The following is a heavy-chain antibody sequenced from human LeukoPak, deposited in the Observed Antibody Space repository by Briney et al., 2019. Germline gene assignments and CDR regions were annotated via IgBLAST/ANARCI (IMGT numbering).Heavy chain of an antibody. CDR3: APSRARYYFDY. D-gene: IGHD2-2*01. J-gene: IGHJ4*02. CDR1: GFTVSSNY. Sequence: GGSLRLSCAASGFTVSSNYMSWVRQAPGKGLEWVSVIYSGGSTYYADSVKGRFTISRDNSKNTLYPQMNSLRAEDTAVYYCAPSRARYYFDYWGQGTLVTVSS. CDR2: IYSGGST. V-gene: IGHV3-53*01.